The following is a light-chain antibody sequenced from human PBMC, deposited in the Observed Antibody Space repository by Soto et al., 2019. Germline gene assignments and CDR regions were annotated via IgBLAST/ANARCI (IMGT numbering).Light chain of an antibody. J-gene: IGLJ3*02. CDR2: EVT. CDR1: SSDVGAYNY. CDR3: RSFASSNTWV. V-gene: IGLV2-8*01. Sequence: QSALTQPPSASGSPGQSVTISCTGTSSDVGAYNYVSWYQQHAGKAPKLVTYEVTKRPSGVPDRFSGSKSANTASLTVSGLQAEDEADYYCRSFASSNTWVFGGGTKLTVL.